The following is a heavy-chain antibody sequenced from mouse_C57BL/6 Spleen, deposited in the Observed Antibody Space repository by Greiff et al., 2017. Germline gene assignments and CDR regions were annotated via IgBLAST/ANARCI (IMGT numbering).Heavy chain of an antibody. CDR2: IDPETGGT. Sequence: QVQLKESGAELVRPGASVTLSCKASGYTFTDYEMHWVKQTPVHGLEWIGAIDPETGGTAYNQKFKGKAILTADKSSSTAYMELRSLTSEDSAVYYCTTYDYDFDFDYWGQGTTLTVSS. J-gene: IGHJ2*01. D-gene: IGHD2-4*01. V-gene: IGHV1-15*01. CDR3: TTYDYDFDFDY. CDR1: GYTFTDYE.